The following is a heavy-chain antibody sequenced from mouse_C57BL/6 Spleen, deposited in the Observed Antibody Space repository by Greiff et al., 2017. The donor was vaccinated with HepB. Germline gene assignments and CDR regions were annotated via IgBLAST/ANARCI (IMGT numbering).Heavy chain of an antibody. CDR2: ISSGSSTI. V-gene: IGHV5-17*01. CDR1: GFTFSDYG. J-gene: IGHJ4*01. Sequence: EVNVVESGGGLVKPGGSLKLSCAASGFTFSDYGMHWVRQAPEKGLEWVAYISSGSSTIYYADTVKGRFTISRDNAKNTLFLQMTSLRSEDTAMYYCARITFYAMDYWGQGTSVTVSS. CDR3: ARITFYAMDY. D-gene: IGHD1-1*01.